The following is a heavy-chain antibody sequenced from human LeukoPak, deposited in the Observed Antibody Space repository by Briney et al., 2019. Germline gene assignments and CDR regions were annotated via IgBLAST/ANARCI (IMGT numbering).Heavy chain of an antibody. CDR1: GFTFGVHA. Sequence: GGSLRLSCTASGFTFGVHAMSWVRQAPGKGLEWVGFIRNKAYGRTTEYAASVRGRFTISRDDSKSIAYLQMSSLKTEDTAVYYCSRGPTQIWVYSSMDVWGQGTTVTVSS. CDR3: SRGPTQIWVYSSMDV. V-gene: IGHV3-49*04. CDR2: IRNKAYGRTT. J-gene: IGHJ6*02. D-gene: IGHD5-18*01.